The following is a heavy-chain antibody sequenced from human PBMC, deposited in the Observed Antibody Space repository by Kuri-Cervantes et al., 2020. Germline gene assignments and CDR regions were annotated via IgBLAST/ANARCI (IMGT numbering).Heavy chain of an antibody. V-gene: IGHV3-20*04. CDR1: EFTFSSFS. CDR2: INWNGGST. J-gene: IGHJ4*02. Sequence: GESLKISCVAPEFTFSSFSMNWVRQAPGKGLEWVSGINWNGGSTDYADSVKGRFTISRDNAKNSLYLQMNSLRAEDTALYYCARDGSSSWYGTSDYWGQGTLVTVSS. CDR3: ARDGSSSWYGTSDY. D-gene: IGHD6-13*01.